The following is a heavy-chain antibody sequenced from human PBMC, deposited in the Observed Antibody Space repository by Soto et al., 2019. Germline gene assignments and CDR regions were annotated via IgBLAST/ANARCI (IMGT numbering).Heavy chain of an antibody. CDR1: EFTFSSYG. D-gene: IGHD3-22*01. CDR3: AKDTFYHDSSGYYVFDY. CDR2: ISYDGSKK. Sequence: QVQLVESGGGEVQPGRSLRLSCAASEFTFSSYGIHWVRQAPGKGLEWVAVISYDGSKKNYLDSVKGRFTISRDNSKNTMYLEMNSLRAKDTAVYYCAKDTFYHDSSGYYVFDYWGQGTLVTVSS. J-gene: IGHJ4*02. V-gene: IGHV3-30*18.